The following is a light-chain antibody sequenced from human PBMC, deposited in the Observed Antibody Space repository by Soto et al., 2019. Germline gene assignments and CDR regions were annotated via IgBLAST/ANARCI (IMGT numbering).Light chain of an antibody. CDR3: MQSTQVPRT. V-gene: IGKV2D-29*01. J-gene: IGKJ3*01. CDR1: QSLLHSNGKTY. Sequence: EIVMTQTPLSLSVTPGQPASFSCRSSQSLLHSNGKTYLSWYLQKAGQAPKLLIYEVSNRLSGVSDRFSGSGSGTDFTLKISRVEAGDVGVYYCMQSTQVPRTFGPGTKVD. CDR2: EVS.